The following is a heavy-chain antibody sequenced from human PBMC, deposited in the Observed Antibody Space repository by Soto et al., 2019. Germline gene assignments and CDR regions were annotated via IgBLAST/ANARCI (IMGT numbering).Heavy chain of an antibody. CDR2: IYYSGST. V-gene: IGHV4-39*01. Sequence: QLQLQESGPGLVKPSETLSLTCTVSGGSISSSSYYWGWIRQPPGKGLEWIGSIYYSGSTYYNPSLKSRDTISVDTSKNQFSLKLSSVTAADTAVYYCARHPNLVATIWFDYWGQGTLVTVSS. J-gene: IGHJ4*02. D-gene: IGHD5-12*01. CDR1: GGSISSSSYY. CDR3: ARHPNLVATIWFDY.